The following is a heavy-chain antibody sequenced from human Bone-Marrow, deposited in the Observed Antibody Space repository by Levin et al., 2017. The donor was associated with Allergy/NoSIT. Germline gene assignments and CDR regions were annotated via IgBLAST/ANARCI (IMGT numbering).Heavy chain of an antibody. CDR3: ARALHDSGDYYYYSGMDV. V-gene: IGHV1-69*13. CDR1: GGTFSSYA. Sequence: ASVKVSCKASGGTFSSYAISWVRQAPGQGLEWMGGIIPIFGTANYAQKFQGRVTITADESTSTAYMELSSLRSEDTAVYYCARALHDSGDYYYYSGMDVWGPGTTVTVSS. D-gene: IGHD4-17*01. CDR2: IIPIFGTA. J-gene: IGHJ6*02.